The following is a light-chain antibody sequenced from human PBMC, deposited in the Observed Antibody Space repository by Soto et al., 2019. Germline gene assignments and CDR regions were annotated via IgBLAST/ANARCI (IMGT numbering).Light chain of an antibody. CDR3: QQYGSSLWT. CDR1: QSVSSSY. Sequence: EIVLTQSPGTLSLSPEERATLSCRASQSVSSSYLAWYQQKPGQAPRLLIYGASSRATGIPDRFSGSGSGTDFTLTISRLEPEDFAVYYCQQYGSSLWTFDQGTKVEIK. J-gene: IGKJ1*01. V-gene: IGKV3-20*01. CDR2: GAS.